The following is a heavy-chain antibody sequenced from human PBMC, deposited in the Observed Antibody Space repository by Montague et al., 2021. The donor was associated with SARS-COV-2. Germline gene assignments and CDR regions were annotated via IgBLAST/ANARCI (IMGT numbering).Heavy chain of an antibody. CDR3: AKVMREDYYDSSGSPDAFDI. Sequence: SLRLSCAASGFTFDDYAMHWVRQAPGKGLEWVSGISWKSGSIAYADSVKGRLTISRDNAKNSLYLQMNSLGAEDTALYYCAKVMREDYYDSSGSPDAFDIWGQGTMVTVSS. CDR1: GFTFDDYA. V-gene: IGHV3-9*01. D-gene: IGHD3-22*01. J-gene: IGHJ3*02. CDR2: ISWKSGSI.